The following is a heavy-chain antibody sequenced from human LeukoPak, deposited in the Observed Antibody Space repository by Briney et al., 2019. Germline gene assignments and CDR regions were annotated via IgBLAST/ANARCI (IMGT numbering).Heavy chain of an antibody. J-gene: IGHJ6*02. CDR3: AGWHCSGGSCYPDYYGMDV. CDR1: GFTFSSYS. D-gene: IGHD2-15*01. CDR2: ISSSSSTI. V-gene: IGHV3-48*01. Sequence: GGSLRLSCAASGFTFSSYSMNWVRQAPGKGLEWVSYISSSSSTIYYADSVKGRFTISRDNAKNSLYLQMNSLRAEDTAVYYRAGWHCSGGSCYPDYYGMDVWGQGTTVTVSS.